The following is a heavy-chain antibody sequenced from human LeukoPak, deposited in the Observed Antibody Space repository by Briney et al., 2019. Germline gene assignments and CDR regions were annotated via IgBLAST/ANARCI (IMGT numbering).Heavy chain of an antibody. J-gene: IGHJ4*02. CDR2: IYHSGST. CDR3: ARVPLDWNYFDY. CDR1: GYSISSGYY. D-gene: IGHD1-1*01. Sequence: SETLSLTCTVSGYSISSGYYWGWIRQPPGKGLEWIGSIYHSGSTYYNPSLKSRVTISVDTSKNQFSLKLSSVTAADTALYYCARVPLDWNYFDYWGQGTLVTVSS. V-gene: IGHV4-38-2*02.